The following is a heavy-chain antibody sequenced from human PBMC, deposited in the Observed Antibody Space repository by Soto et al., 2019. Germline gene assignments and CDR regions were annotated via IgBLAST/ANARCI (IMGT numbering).Heavy chain of an antibody. D-gene: IGHD3-10*01. V-gene: IGHV4-34*01. CDR3: APLRGQRYYYGMDV. Sequence: PSETLSLTCAVYGGSFSGYYWSWIRQPPGKGLEWIGEINHSGSTNYNPSLKSRVTISVDTSKNQFSLKLSSVTAADTAVYYCAPLRGQRYYYGMDVWGQGTTVTVSS. J-gene: IGHJ6*02. CDR1: GGSFSGYY. CDR2: INHSGST.